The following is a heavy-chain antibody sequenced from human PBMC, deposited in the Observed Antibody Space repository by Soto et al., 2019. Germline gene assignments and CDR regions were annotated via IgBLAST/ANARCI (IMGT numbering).Heavy chain of an antibody. CDR1: VGTFSSYA. V-gene: IGHV1-69*13. CDR3: ARFSSSIVGWFDP. Sequence: GASVKVSCKASVGTFSSYAISWVRQTPGQGLEWMGGIIPIFGTANYAQKFQGRVTITADESTSTAYMELSSLRSEDTAVYYCARFSSSIVGWFDPWGQGTLVTVSS. J-gene: IGHJ5*02. CDR2: IIPIFGTA. D-gene: IGHD6-13*01.